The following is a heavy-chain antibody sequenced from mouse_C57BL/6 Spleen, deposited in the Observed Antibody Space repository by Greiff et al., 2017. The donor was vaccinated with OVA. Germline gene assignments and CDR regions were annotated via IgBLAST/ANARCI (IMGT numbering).Heavy chain of an antibody. J-gene: IGHJ3*01. V-gene: IGHV3-6*01. D-gene: IGHD1-1*01. Sequence: EVQLQQSGPGLVKPSQSLSLTCSVTGYSITSGYYWNWIRQFPGNKLEWMGYISYDGSNNYNPSLKNRISITRDTSKNQFFLKLNSVTTEDTATYYCASLITTEEFAYWGQGTLVTVSA. CDR3: ASLITTEEFAY. CDR2: ISYDGSN. CDR1: GYSITSGYY.